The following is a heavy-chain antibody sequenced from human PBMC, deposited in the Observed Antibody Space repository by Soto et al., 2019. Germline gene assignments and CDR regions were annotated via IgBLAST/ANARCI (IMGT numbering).Heavy chain of an antibody. Sequence: QVQLVESGGGVVQPERSLRLSCAASGFTFSSYGMHWVRQAPGKGLEWVAVISYDGSNKYYADSVKGRFTISRDNSKNTLYLQMNSLRAEDTAVYYCAKALGSDYNGDYWGQGTLVTVSS. CDR1: GFTFSSYG. CDR2: ISYDGSNK. D-gene: IGHD4-4*01. V-gene: IGHV3-30*18. CDR3: AKALGSDYNGDY. J-gene: IGHJ4*02.